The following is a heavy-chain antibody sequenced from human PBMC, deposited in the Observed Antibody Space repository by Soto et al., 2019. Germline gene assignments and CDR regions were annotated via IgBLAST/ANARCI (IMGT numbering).Heavy chain of an antibody. J-gene: IGHJ4*02. CDR3: ARDLTYYGGKSNGIDY. CDR1: GGSISSSNW. V-gene: IGHV4-4*02. CDR2: IYHSGST. Sequence: SETLSLTCAVSGGSISSSNWWSWVRQPPGKGLEWIGEIYHSGSTNYNPSLKSRVTISVDKSKNQFSLKLSSVTAADTAVYYCARDLTYYGGKSNGIDYWGQGTLVTVSS. D-gene: IGHD4-17*01.